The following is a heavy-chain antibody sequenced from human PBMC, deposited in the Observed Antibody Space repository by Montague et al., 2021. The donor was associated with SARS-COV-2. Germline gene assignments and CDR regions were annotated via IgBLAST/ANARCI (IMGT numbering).Heavy chain of an antibody. CDR2: IYYSGST. V-gene: IGHV4-59*08. D-gene: IGHD3-22*01. Sequence: SETLSLTCTVSGGSISSYYWSWIRQPPGKGLEWIGYIYYSGSTNYNPSLKSRVTISVDTSKNQFSLKLSSVTAADTAVYYCSRHFYDSSGYYSEDDLDYWGQGTLVTVSS. CDR3: SRHFYDSSGYYSEDDLDY. J-gene: IGHJ4*01. CDR1: GGSISSYY.